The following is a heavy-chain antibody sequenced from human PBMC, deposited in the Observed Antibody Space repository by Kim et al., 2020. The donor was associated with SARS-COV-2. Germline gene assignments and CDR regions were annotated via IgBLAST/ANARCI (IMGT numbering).Heavy chain of an antibody. J-gene: IGHJ4*02. D-gene: IGHD5-12*01. Sequence: NPSLKSRVTISVDTSKNQFSLKLSSVTAADTAVYYCARASQGGGYDYFDYWGQGTLVTVSS. V-gene: IGHV4-31*02. CDR3: ARASQGGGYDYFDY.